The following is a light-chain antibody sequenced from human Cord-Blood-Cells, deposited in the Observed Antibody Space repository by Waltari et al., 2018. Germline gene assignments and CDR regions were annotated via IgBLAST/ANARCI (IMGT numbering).Light chain of an antibody. V-gene: IGLV2-23*01. CDR3: CSDAGSSTVV. CDR1: SSDVGSYNL. Sequence: QSALTQPASVSGSPGQSITISCTGTSSDVGSYNLVPWYQQHPGKAPKLMIYEGSKRPSGVSNRFAGSKSGNTASLTSSGLQAEDEADYYRCSDAGSSTVVFGGGTKLTVL. J-gene: IGLJ3*02. CDR2: EGS.